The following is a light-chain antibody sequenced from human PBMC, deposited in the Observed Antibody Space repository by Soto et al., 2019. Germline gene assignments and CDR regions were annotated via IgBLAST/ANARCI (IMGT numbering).Light chain of an antibody. CDR1: SSNIGKNY. CDR3: GTWDSSLGAVL. CDR2: ENN. Sequence: QSALTQPPSVSAAPGQKVTISCSGSSSNIGKNYVSWYQQLPRTAPKLLIHENNKRPSGIPDRFSGSKSGTSATLGITGLQTGDEADYYCGTWDSSLGAVLFGGGTKVTVL. J-gene: IGLJ2*01. V-gene: IGLV1-51*02.